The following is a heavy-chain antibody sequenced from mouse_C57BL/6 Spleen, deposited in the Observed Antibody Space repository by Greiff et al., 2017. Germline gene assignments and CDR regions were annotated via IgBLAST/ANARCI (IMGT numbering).Heavy chain of an antibody. V-gene: IGHV1-59*01. Sequence: QVQLQQPGAELVRPGTSVKLSCKASGYTFTSYWMHWVKQRPGQGLEWIGVIDPSDSYTNYNQKFKGKATLTVDTSSSTAYMQLSSLTSEDSAVYYCARGHYGSSYYFDYWGQGTTLTVSS. D-gene: IGHD1-1*01. CDR1: GYTFTSYW. CDR2: IDPSDSYT. CDR3: ARGHYGSSYYFDY. J-gene: IGHJ2*01.